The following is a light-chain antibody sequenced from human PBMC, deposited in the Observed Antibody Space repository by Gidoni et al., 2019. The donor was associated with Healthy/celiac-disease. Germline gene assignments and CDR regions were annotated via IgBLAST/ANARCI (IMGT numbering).Light chain of an antibody. CDR3: CSYAGSSTNV. CDR1: SSDVGSYNL. V-gene: IGLV2-23*01. J-gene: IGLJ1*01. Sequence: QSALTQHASAAGSPGQSITISCTGTSSDVGSYNLVSWYQQHPGKAPNLMIYEGSKRPSGVSNRFSGSKSGNTASLTISGLQAEDEADYYCCSYAGSSTNVFGTGTKVTVL. CDR2: EGS.